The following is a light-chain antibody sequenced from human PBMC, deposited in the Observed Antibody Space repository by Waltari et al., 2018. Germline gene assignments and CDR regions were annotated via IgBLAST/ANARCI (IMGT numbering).Light chain of an antibody. J-gene: IGKJ1*01. Sequence: SCRASQSVGRSLAWYQQKPGQAPRLLIYGASSRATSIPDRFSGSGSGTDFSLTISRLEPEDFAVYYCQHYVRLPATFGQGTKVEIK. CDR1: QSVGRS. V-gene: IGKV3-20*01. CDR2: GAS. CDR3: QHYVRLPAT.